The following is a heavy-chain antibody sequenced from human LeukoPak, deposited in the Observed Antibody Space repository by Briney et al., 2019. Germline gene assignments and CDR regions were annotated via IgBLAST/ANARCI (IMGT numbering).Heavy chain of an antibody. CDR3: ARARIAVAETDY. CDR2: ISYDGSNK. Sequence: GGSLRLSCAASGFTFSSYAMHWVRQAPGKGLEWVAVISYDGSNKYYADSVKGRFTISRDNSKNTLYLQMNSLRAEDTAVYYCARARIAVAETDYWGQGTLVTVSS. CDR1: GFTFSSYA. J-gene: IGHJ4*02. D-gene: IGHD6-19*01. V-gene: IGHV3-30-3*01.